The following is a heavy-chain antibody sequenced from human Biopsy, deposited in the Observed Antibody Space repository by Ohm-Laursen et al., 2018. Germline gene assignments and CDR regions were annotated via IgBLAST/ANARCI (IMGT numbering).Heavy chain of an antibody. CDR2: IYYSGGT. D-gene: IGHD1-26*01. V-gene: IGHV4-59*01. CDR1: GGSMTGYE. CDR3: ARVEAGTYDALDI. J-gene: IGHJ3*02. Sequence: GTLSLTCSAAGGSMTGYEWSWIRLAPGKGLEWIGYIYYSGGTKYNPPLASRVTFSVDMSKSQFSLKLYSVTAADTAVYYCARVEAGTYDALDIWGQGTLVAVSA.